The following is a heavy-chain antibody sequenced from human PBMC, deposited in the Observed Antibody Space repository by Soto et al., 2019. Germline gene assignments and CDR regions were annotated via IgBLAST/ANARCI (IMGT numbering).Heavy chain of an antibody. D-gene: IGHD2-2*01. CDR2: IYYSVST. V-gene: IGHV4-31*03. J-gene: IGHJ3*02. Sequence: SETLSLTCTVSGGSISSGGYYWSWIRQHPGKGLEWIGYIYYSVSTYYNPSLKSRVTISVDTSKNQFSLKLSSVTAADTAVYYCARDRLGYCSSTSCYAADAFDIWGQGTMVTVSS. CDR3: ARDRLGYCSSTSCYAADAFDI. CDR1: GGSISSGGYY.